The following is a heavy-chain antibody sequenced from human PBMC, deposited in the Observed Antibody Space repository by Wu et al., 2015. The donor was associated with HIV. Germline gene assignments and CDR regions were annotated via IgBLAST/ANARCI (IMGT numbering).Heavy chain of an antibody. Sequence: QVQLVQSGAEVKKPGASVKVSCKASGYTFTGYYMHWVRQAPGQGLEWMGWINPNSGGTNYAQKFQGRVTMTRDTSISTAYMELSRLRSDDTAVYYCAREGGYSGYDFVLESFFDYWGQGTLVTVSS. J-gene: IGHJ4*02. V-gene: IGHV1-2*02. CDR2: INPNSGGT. D-gene: IGHD5-12*01. CDR1: GYTFTGYY. CDR3: AREGGYSGYDFVLESFFDY.